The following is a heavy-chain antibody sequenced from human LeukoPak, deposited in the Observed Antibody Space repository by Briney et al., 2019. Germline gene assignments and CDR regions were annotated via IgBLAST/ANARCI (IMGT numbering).Heavy chain of an antibody. CDR1: GGSISSYY. CDR3: GRDQGYSTSYYFHY. CDR2: IYYNGST. J-gene: IGHJ4*02. Sequence: PSQTLSLTCTVSGGSISSYYWSCIRQPPGKGLEGSGDIYYNGSTNYNPALKSRVPISVDQPKKQFSLRLRYVNAADTAVYYCGRDQGYSTSYYFHYWGQGPVVSVSS. V-gene: IGHV4-59*01. D-gene: IGHD6-13*01.